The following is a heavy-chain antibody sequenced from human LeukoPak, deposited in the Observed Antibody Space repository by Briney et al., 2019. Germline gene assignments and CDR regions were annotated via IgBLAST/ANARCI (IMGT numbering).Heavy chain of an antibody. V-gene: IGHV3-48*01. CDR2: ISSSSSTI. Sequence: PGGSLRLSCAASGFTFSSYSMNWVRQAPGKGLEWVSYISSSSSTIYYADSVKGRFTISRDNAKNSLYLQMNSLRAEDTAVYYCARDRETPLATLRLAFDIWGQGTMVTVSS. CDR3: ARDRETPLATLRLAFDI. J-gene: IGHJ3*02. CDR1: GFTFSSYS.